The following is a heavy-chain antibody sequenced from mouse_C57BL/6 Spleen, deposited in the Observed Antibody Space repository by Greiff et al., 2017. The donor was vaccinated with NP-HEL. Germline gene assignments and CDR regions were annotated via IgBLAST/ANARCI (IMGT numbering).Heavy chain of an antibody. CDR3: ASGGGFAY. J-gene: IGHJ3*01. Sequence: VKLVESGPGLVAPSQSLSITCPVSGFSLTSYGVDWVRQSPGKGLEWLGVIWGVGSTNYNSALKSRLSISKDNSKSQVFLKMNSLQTDDTAMYYCASGGGFAYWGQGTLVTVSA. CDR2: IWGVGST. V-gene: IGHV2-6*01. CDR1: GFSLTSYG.